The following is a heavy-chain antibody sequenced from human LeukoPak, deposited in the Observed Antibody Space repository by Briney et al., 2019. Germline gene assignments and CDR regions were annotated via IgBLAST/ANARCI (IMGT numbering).Heavy chain of an antibody. Sequence: SETLSLTCAVYGGSFSGYYWSWIRQPPGKGLEWIGEINHSGSTNYNPSLKSRVTISVDTSKNQFSLKLSSVTAADTAVYYCASLRVLRYFDWSSMDVWGKGTTVTVSS. CDR3: ASLRVLRYFDWSSMDV. D-gene: IGHD3-9*01. V-gene: IGHV4-34*01. CDR2: INHSGST. J-gene: IGHJ6*03. CDR1: GGSFSGYY.